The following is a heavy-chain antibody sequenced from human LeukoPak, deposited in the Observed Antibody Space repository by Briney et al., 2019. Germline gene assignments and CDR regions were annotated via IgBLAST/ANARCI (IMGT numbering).Heavy chain of an antibody. V-gene: IGHV3-23*01. J-gene: IGHJ4*02. Sequence: PGGSLRLSCAASGFTFSNFAMSWVRQAPGKGLKWVSGIRASGGSTHYADSVKGRSTIARDNSKKTLYLQMNSLRAEDTGVYYCAKDQRGGNYQFDYWGQGTLVTVSS. CDR1: GFTFSNFA. D-gene: IGHD1-26*01. CDR2: IRASGGST. CDR3: AKDQRGGNYQFDY.